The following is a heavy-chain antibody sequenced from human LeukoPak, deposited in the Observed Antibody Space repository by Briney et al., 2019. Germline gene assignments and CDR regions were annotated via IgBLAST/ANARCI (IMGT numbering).Heavy chain of an antibody. CDR1: GFTFSSYA. J-gene: IGHJ4*02. V-gene: IGHV4-4*01. CDR2: IYHSGNT. D-gene: IGHD1-26*01. CDR3: ARAGGGTYYFDF. Sequence: GSLRLSCAASGFTFSSYAMHWVRQPPGQGLEWIAEIYHSGNTNYNPSLKSRVTISLDKSKNQFSLKLTSVTAADTALYFCARAGGGTYYFDFWGQGTLVTVSS.